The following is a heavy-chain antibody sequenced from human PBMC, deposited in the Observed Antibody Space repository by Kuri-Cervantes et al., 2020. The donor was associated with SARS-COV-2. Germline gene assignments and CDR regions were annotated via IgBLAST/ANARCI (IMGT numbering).Heavy chain of an antibody. V-gene: IGHV4-39*07. D-gene: IGHD3-3*01. CDR2: INHSGST. Sequence: GSLRLSCTVSGGSINNYNSYWTWIRQPPGKGLEWIGEINHSGSTNYNPSLKSRVTISVDTSKNQISLKLSSVTAADTAVYYCARRLWSGYSFRYYHYMDVWGKGTTVTVSS. CDR3: ARRLWSGYSFRYYHYMDV. J-gene: IGHJ6*03. CDR1: GGSINNYNSY.